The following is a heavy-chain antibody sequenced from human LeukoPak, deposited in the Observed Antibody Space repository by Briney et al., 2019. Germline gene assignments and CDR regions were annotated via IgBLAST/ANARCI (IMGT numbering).Heavy chain of an antibody. V-gene: IGHV1-2*06. CDR3: ARNYHGSGSYYYYYMDV. Sequence: ASVKVSCKASGYTFTGYYMHWVRQAPGQGLEWMGRINPNSGGTNYAQKFQGRVTMTRDTSISTAYMELSRLRSDDTAVYYCARNYHGSGSYYYYYMDVWGKGTTVTVSS. CDR2: INPNSGGT. CDR1: GYTFTGYY. J-gene: IGHJ6*03. D-gene: IGHD3-10*01.